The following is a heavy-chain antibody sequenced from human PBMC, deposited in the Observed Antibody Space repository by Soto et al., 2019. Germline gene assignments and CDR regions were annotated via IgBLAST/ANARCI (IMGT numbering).Heavy chain of an antibody. CDR3: ARERSSGWYYGVY. CDR2: IWYDGSNK. J-gene: IGHJ4*02. CDR1: GFTFSSYG. D-gene: IGHD6-19*01. V-gene: IGHV3-33*01. Sequence: QVQLVESGGGVVQPGRSLRLSCAASGFTFSSYGMHWVRQAPGKGLEWVAVIWYDGSNKYYADSVKGRFTISRDNSKNTLYLQMNSLRAEDTAVYYCARERSSGWYYGVYWGQGTLVTVSS.